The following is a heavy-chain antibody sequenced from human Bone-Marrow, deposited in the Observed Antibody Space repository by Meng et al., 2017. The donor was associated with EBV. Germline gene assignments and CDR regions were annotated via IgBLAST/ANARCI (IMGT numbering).Heavy chain of an antibody. J-gene: IGHJ4*02. D-gene: IGHD4-17*01. CDR1: GGSISSGGYY. Sequence: QVQLQWSGPGLANPSQTLSLTCAVSGGSISSGGYYWSWIRQPPGKGLEWIGYIYYSGSTYYNPSLKSRVTISVDTSKNQFSLKLSSVTAADTAVYYCARADDGDYYFDYWGQGTLVTVSS. CDR2: IYYSGST. CDR3: ARADDGDYYFDY. V-gene: IGHV4-30-4*01.